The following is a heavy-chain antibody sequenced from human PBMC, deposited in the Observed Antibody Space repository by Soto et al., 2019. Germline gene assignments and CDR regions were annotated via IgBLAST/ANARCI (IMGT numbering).Heavy chain of an antibody. CDR3: ARGHISSTKNWIDP. CDR2: MNPNSGNT. D-gene: IGHD6-6*01. Sequence: QVQLVQSGAEVKKPGASVKVSCKGSGYTFTSYHINWVRQATGQGLEWMGWMNPNSGNTGYAQTLQGRVTMTWDTSISTAYMELSSLRFEDTAMYYCARGHISSTKNWIDPWGQGTLVTVSS. V-gene: IGHV1-8*01. J-gene: IGHJ5*02. CDR1: GYTFTSYH.